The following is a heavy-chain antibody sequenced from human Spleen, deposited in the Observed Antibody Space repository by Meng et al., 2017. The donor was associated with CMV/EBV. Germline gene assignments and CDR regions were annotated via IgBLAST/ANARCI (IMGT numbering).Heavy chain of an antibody. V-gene: IGHV4-59*01. CDR3: ARNREEAFDI. J-gene: IGHJ3*02. Sequence: SETLSLTCTVSGVSISSYYWTWIRQPPGKGLEWIGYIYYSGNTNYNPSLQSRVTISVDRSNNQVSLKLTSVTAADTAVYYCARNREEAFDIWGQGTMVTVSS. D-gene: IGHD5-24*01. CDR1: GVSISSYY. CDR2: IYYSGNT.